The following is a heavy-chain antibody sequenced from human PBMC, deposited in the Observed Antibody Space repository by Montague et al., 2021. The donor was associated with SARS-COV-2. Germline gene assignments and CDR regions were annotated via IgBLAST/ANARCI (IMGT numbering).Heavy chain of an antibody. Sequence: TLSLTCSFSGGSFSDGPYPWSCIPQPPGKGLVWNGNIFPGGSTNYNASLQSRVPISIERSKSPFSLKLTAVTAPDTAVYYCGRVVSVPHTRVYSYGHLTSKTGTNYCDYWGQGTLVTVSS. CDR1: GGSFSDGPYP. V-gene: IGHV4-30-2*01. J-gene: IGHJ4*02. CDR2: IFPGGST. CDR3: GRVVSVPHTRVYSYGHLTSKTGTNYCDY. D-gene: IGHD5-18*01.